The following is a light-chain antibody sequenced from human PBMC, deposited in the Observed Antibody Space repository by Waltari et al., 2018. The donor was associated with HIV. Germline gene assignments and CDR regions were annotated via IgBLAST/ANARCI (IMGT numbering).Light chain of an antibody. J-gene: IGLJ3*02. CDR1: SIGGKS. V-gene: IGLV3-21*04. CDR3: QVWDSSSNHVV. Sequence: SYVLTQPPSVSVAPGKTARITCEGDSIGGKSVHWYQQKTGHAPVLVIYYDNDRPSGIPVRFSGFNSGNTATLTISGVEAGDEADYYCQVWDSSSNHVVFGGGTKLTAL. CDR2: YDN.